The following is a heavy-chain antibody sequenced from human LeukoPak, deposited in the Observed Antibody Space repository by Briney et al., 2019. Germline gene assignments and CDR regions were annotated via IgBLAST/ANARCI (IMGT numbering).Heavy chain of an antibody. J-gene: IGHJ3*02. CDR2: IIPIFGTA. CDR1: GGTFSSYA. V-gene: IGHV1-69*13. D-gene: IGHD6-13*01. Sequence: ASVKVSCKASGGTFSSYAISWGRQAPGQGLGWMGGIIPIFGTANYAQKFQGRVTITADESTSTAYMELSSLRSEDTAVYYCARLRYSSSWADAFDIWGQGTMVTVSS. CDR3: ARLRYSSSWADAFDI.